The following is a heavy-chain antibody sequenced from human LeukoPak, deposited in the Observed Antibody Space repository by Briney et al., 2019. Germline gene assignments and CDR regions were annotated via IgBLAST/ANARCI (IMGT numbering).Heavy chain of an antibody. V-gene: IGHV3-30*02. D-gene: IGHD4-17*01. J-gene: IGHJ6*03. CDR3: AKDSVDYGDYYYSYMDV. CDR1: GFTFSSYG. CDR2: IRYDGSNK. Sequence: PGGSLRLSCAAAGFTFSSYGMHWVRQAPGKGLEWVAFIRYDGSNKYYADSVKGRFTISRDNSKNTLYLQMNSLRAEDTAVYYCAKDSVDYGDYYYSYMDVWGKGTTVTVSS.